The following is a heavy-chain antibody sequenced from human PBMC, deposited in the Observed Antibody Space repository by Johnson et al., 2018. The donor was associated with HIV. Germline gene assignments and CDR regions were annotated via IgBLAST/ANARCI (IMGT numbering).Heavy chain of an antibody. D-gene: IGHD3-10*01. V-gene: IGHV3-30-3*01. CDR1: GFTFSNFA. CDR2: VSYDGSNK. CDR3: ARDSGGGCRSDAFDI. Sequence: QVHLVESGGGVVQPGRSLRLSCAASGFTFSNFAIHWVRQAPGKGLEWVAVVSYDGSNKFYADSVKGRFTISRDNSKNTLYLQMDSLRVEDTAVYYCARDSGGGCRSDAFDIWGQGTVVTVSS. J-gene: IGHJ3*02.